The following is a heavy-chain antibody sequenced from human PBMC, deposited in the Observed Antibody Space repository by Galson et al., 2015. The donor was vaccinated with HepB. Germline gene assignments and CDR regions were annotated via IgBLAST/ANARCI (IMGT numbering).Heavy chain of an antibody. D-gene: IGHD3-22*01. Sequence: SLRLSCAASGFTVSSKYMSWVRQAPGKGLEWVSVIYSGGSTYYGDSVKGRFTISRDNSKNAVYLQMNSLRAEDTAVNYCAGGGYYYDSGGYYYDYWGQGTLVTVSS. V-gene: IGHV3-53*01. CDR3: AGGGYYYDSGGYYYDY. J-gene: IGHJ4*02. CDR1: GFTVSSKY. CDR2: IYSGGST.